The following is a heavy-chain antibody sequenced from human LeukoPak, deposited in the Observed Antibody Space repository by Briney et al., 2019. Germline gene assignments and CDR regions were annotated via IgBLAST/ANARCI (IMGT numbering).Heavy chain of an antibody. J-gene: IGHJ5*02. CDR1: GFTFGDYA. CDR3: ARGDPHADL. CDR2: ITISGHTK. Sequence: GRSLRLSCTASGFTFGDYAMSWVRQAPGKGLEWIADITISGHTKNYADSVKGRFTISRDNAGTSLYLQMNSLRVEDTGVYYCARGDPHADLWGQGTLVTVSS. V-gene: IGHV3-48*03.